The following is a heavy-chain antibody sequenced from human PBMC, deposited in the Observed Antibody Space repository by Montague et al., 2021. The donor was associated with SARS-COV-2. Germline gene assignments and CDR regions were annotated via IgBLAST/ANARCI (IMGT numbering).Heavy chain of an antibody. Sequence: SETLSLTCVVSGGSITSYYWSWIRQPPGKGLEWIAYVHNSGSTDYNPSLKSRVTISVDTSKNQFSLKLSSVTAADTAVYYCARRGQGTMVRGVIISAFDIWGQGTMVTVSS. CDR2: VHNSGST. V-gene: IGHV4-59*08. CDR1: GGSITSYY. D-gene: IGHD3-10*01. CDR3: ARRGQGTMVRGVIISAFDI. J-gene: IGHJ3*02.